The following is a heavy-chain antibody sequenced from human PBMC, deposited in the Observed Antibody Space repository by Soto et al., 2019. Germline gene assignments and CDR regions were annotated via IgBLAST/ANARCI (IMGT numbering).Heavy chain of an antibody. CDR2: LYYSGST. V-gene: IGHV4-59*01. D-gene: IGHD6-6*01. CDR1: GDSISSYY. J-gene: IGHJ4*02. Sequence: SETLTLTCNVAGDSISSYYWCWMRQPPGKGLEWIGYLYYSGSTNYNPSLKSRVTISVDTSKNQFSLKLNSVTAADTAVYYCARGGWDSSSQHYFDYWGQGTLVTVSS. CDR3: ARGGWDSSSQHYFDY.